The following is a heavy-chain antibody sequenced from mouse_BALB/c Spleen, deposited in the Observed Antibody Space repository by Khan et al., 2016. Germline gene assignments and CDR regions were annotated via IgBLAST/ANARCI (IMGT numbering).Heavy chain of an antibody. J-gene: IGHJ2*01. D-gene: IGHD4-1*01. V-gene: IGHV11-2*01. CDR2: INSDGSTI. Sequence: EVQLVETGGGLVQPGGSRGLSCEGSGFTFSGFWMRWVRQTPGKTLEWIGDINSDGSTINYAPSIKDRFTIFRDNDKSTLFLQMSNVRSEDTATXLCMRFSGYYFDYWGQGTTLTVSS. CDR3: MRFSGYYFDY. CDR1: GFTFSGFW.